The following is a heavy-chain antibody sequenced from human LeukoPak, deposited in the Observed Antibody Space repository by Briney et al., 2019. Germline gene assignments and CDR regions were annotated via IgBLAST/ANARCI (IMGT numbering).Heavy chain of an antibody. D-gene: IGHD5-24*01. CDR2: ISGSGGST. J-gene: IGHJ6*02. Sequence: GGSLRLSCAASGFTFSSYAMSWVRQAPGKGLEWVSAISGSGGSTYYADSVKGRFTISRDNSKNTLYLQMNSLRAEDTAVYYCAKDSGDGYRLYYYGMDVWGQGTTVTVSS. CDR1: GFTFSSYA. V-gene: IGHV3-23*01. CDR3: AKDSGDGYRLYYYGMDV.